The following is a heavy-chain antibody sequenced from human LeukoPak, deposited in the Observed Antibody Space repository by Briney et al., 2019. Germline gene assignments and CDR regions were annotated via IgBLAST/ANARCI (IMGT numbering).Heavy chain of an antibody. V-gene: IGHV5-51*01. CDR3: ARRDSYGYDAFDI. J-gene: IGHJ3*02. D-gene: IGHD4-17*01. CDR2: IYPGDSDT. Sequence: PGESLKISCQGSGYIFASYWIAWVRQMPGKGLEWMGIIYPGDSDTRYSPSFQGQVTISADKSISTAYLQWSTLKASDTAMYYCARRDSYGYDAFDIWGQGTMVTVSS. CDR1: GYIFASYW.